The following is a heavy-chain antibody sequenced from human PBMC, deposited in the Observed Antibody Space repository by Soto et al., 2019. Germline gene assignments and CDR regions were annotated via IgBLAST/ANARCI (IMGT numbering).Heavy chain of an antibody. J-gene: IGHJ5*02. V-gene: IGHV3-66*01. D-gene: IGHD3-10*01. CDR3: VGAHRGEGFSFEP. CDR1: GLTVSHNY. CDR2: IYSGGSS. Sequence: EVQLVESGGGLVQPGGSLRLSCAASGLTVSHNYMTWVRQAPGKGLEWVSIIYSGGSSFHADSVKGRFTISRDTSKNTMYHQINSRRAGDTALYYGVGAHRGEGFSFEPWGQATLVTVSP.